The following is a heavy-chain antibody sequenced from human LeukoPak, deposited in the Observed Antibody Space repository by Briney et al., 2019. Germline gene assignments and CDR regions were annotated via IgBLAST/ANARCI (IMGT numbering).Heavy chain of an antibody. V-gene: IGHV1-18*01. CDR3: ARAGYCGDGGCRGGSAFDV. CDR1: GYTFPKYD. CDR2: ISGYTVYT. Sequence: ASVTVSCKTSGYTFPKYDIYWVRQAPGQGLECMGWISGYTVYTKYAQILQRRFPVTTDTSTSTAYMEPRSLTYDDTAVYYCARAGYCGDGGCRGGSAFDVWGQGTMVTVSS. D-gene: IGHD2-15*01. J-gene: IGHJ3*01.